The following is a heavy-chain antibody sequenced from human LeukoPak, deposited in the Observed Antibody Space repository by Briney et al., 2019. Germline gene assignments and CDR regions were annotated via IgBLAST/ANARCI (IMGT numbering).Heavy chain of an antibody. J-gene: IGHJ4*02. Sequence: SETLSLTCTVSGGSISSSSYYWGWIRQPPGNGLEWIGSIYYSGSTYYNPSLKSRVTISVDTSKNQFSLKLSSVTAADTAVYYCARDYGSVVAANSLFDYWGQGTLVTVSS. CDR3: ARDYGSVVAANSLFDY. V-gene: IGHV4-39*07. D-gene: IGHD2-15*01. CDR1: GGSISSSSYY. CDR2: IYYSGST.